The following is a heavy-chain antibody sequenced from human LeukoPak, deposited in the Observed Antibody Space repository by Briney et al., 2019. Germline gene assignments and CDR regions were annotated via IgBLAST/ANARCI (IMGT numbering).Heavy chain of an antibody. D-gene: IGHD2-21*02. CDR2: ISSSGSTI. Sequence: GGSLRLSCAASGFTFSSYEMNWVRQAPGKGLEWVSYISSSGSTIYYADSVKGRFTISRDNAKNSLYLQMNSLRAEDTAVYYCVREAGAYCGGDCYSDAFDIWGQGTMVTVSS. J-gene: IGHJ3*02. CDR1: GFTFSSYE. V-gene: IGHV3-48*03. CDR3: VREAGAYCGGDCYSDAFDI.